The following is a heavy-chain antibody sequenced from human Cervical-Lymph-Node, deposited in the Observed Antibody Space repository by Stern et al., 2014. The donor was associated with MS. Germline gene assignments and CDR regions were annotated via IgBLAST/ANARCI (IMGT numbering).Heavy chain of an antibody. CDR2: ISYDGDNK. CDR3: AKDPRIYDSSGYLDA. J-gene: IGHJ5*02. V-gene: IGHV3-30*18. D-gene: IGHD3-22*01. CDR1: GFTFSLYD. Sequence: VQLVESGGGVVQPGRSLRLSCAASGFTFSLYDMHWVRQAPGKGLEWVAVISYDGDNKFYTDSVKGRFTISRDSSKSTLYLQLNSLRPEDTAIYYCAKDPRIYDSSGYLDAWGQGTLVNVAS.